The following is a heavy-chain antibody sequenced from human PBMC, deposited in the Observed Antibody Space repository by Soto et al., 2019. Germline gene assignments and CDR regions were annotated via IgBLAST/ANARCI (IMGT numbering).Heavy chain of an antibody. J-gene: IGHJ4*02. Sequence: EVQLVESGGGLVKPGGSLRLSCAASGFTFSSYSMNWVRQAPGKALEWVSSISSSSSYIYYADSVKGRFTISRDNAKNSLYLQMNSLRAEDTAVYYCARDPVIVATPPDYWGQGTLVTVSS. CDR2: ISSSSSYI. CDR1: GFTFSSYS. D-gene: IGHD5-12*01. CDR3: ARDPVIVATPPDY. V-gene: IGHV3-21*01.